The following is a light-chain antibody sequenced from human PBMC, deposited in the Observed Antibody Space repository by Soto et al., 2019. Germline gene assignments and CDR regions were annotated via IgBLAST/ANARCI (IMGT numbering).Light chain of an antibody. J-gene: IGKJ1*01. Sequence: DIQMNQSPSTLPASWGETRTVTCRASQSISSWLAWYQQKPGKAPKLLIYKASSLESGVPSRFSGSGTGTEFTLTISSLHPEDFATHYCRQHDSYPPTIRQGTKVDIK. CDR3: RQHDSYPPT. CDR1: QSISSW. V-gene: IGKV1-5*03. CDR2: KAS.